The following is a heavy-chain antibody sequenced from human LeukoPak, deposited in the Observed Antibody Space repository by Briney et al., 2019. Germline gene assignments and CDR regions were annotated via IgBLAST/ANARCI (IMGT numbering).Heavy chain of an antibody. J-gene: IGHJ4*02. D-gene: IGHD6-13*01. CDR3: ASHPAGTMEELSGFDY. CDR1: GGTFSSYA. V-gene: IGHV1-69*13. CDR2: IIPIFGTA. Sequence: GASVMVSCKASGGTFSSYAISWVRQAPGQGLEWMGGIIPIFGTANYAQKFQGRVTITADESTSTAYMELSSLRSEDTAVYYCASHPAGTMEELSGFDYWGQGTLVTVSS.